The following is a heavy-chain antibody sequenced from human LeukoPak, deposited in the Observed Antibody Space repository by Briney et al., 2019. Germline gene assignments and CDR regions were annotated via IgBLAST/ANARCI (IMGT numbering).Heavy chain of an antibody. Sequence: SETLSLTCTVSGVSISSGGYYWSWIRQHPGKGLEWIGYVYYCGSTYYNPSLKSRVTISVDTSKNQFSLKLSSVTAADTAVYYCARGSGSAFDICGQGTMVTVSS. J-gene: IGHJ3*02. CDR2: VYYCGST. D-gene: IGHD3-22*01. V-gene: IGHV4-31*03. CDR3: ARGSGSAFDI. CDR1: GVSISSGGYY.